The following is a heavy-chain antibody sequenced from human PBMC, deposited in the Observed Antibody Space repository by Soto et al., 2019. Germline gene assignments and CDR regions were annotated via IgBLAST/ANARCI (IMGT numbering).Heavy chain of an antibody. CDR3: VAPSSAGHNYCFDY. D-gene: IGHD6-13*01. CDR1: GYTFTSYG. V-gene: IGHV1-18*01. J-gene: IGHJ4*02. Sequence: QVQLVQSGAEVKKPGASVKVSCKASGYTFTSYGISWVRQAPGQGLEWMGWISAYNGNTNYAQKLQGRVTMTTDTSTSTAYIELKILRSDDTLEYYGVAPSSAGHNYCFDYSGQGTLVTVST. CDR2: ISAYNGNT.